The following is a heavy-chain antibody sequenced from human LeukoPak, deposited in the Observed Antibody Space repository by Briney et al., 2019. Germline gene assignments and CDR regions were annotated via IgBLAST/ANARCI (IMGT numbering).Heavy chain of an antibody. J-gene: IGHJ5*02. CDR2: IYYSGST. D-gene: IGHD2-21*01. CDR3: AGDRAYCGGDCSFDP. V-gene: IGHV4-59*12. CDR1: GGSISSYY. Sequence: SETLSLTCTVSGGSISSYYWSWIRQPPGKGLEWIGYIYYSGSTNYNPSLKSRVTISVDRSKNQFSLKLSSVTAADTAVYYCAGDRAYCGGDCSFDPWGQGTLVTVSS.